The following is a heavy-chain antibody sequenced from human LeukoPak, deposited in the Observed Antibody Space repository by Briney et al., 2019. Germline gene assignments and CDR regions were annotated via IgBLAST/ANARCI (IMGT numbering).Heavy chain of an antibody. D-gene: IGHD4-17*01. CDR2: IYYSGST. V-gene: IGHV4-31*03. Sequence: SETLSLTCTVSGGSISSGGYYWSWIRQHPGKGLEWIGYIYYSGSTYYNPSLKSRVTISVDTSKNQFSLKLSSVTAADTAVYYCARDHGDYADYWGQGTLVTVSS. CDR3: ARDHGDYADY. CDR1: GGSISSGGYY. J-gene: IGHJ4*02.